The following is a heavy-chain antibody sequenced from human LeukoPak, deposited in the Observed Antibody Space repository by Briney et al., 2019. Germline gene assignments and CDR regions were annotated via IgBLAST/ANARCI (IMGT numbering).Heavy chain of an antibody. CDR1: GFTFSSYG. V-gene: IGHV3-30*02. CDR3: AKPGYCSSTSCTYKRGAYFDY. Sequence: GGSLRLSCAASGFTFSSYGMHWVRQAPGKGLEWVAFIRYDGSNKYYADSVKGRFTISRDNSKNTLYLQMNSLRAEDTAVYYCAKPGYCSSTSCTYKRGAYFDYWGQGTLVTVSS. CDR2: IRYDGSNK. D-gene: IGHD2-2*01. J-gene: IGHJ4*02.